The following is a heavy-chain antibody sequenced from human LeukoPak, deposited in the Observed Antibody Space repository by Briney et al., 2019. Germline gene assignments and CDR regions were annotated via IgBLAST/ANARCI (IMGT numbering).Heavy chain of an antibody. V-gene: IGHV3-21*01. CDR1: GFTFDDYA. Sequence: GGSLRLSCAASGFTFDDYAMHWVRQAPGKGLEWVSSIISSSSYIYYADSVKVRLTISRDNAKNSLYLQMNSLRAEDTAVYYCARGGYYGDYINDYWGQGTLVTVSS. D-gene: IGHD4-17*01. CDR2: IISSSSYI. CDR3: ARGGYYGDYINDY. J-gene: IGHJ4*02.